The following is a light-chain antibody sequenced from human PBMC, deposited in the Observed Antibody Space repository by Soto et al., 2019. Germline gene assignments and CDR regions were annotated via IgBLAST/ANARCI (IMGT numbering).Light chain of an antibody. CDR3: CSHAGSYTYV. V-gene: IGLV2-11*01. Sequence: QSALTQPRSVPGSPGQSLTISCTGTSSVVGGYNYVSWYQQHPGKVPKLVIYDVTKRPSGVPDRFSGSKSGNTASLTISGLQSEDEADYYCCSHAGSYTYVFGTGTKVTV. CDR2: DVT. J-gene: IGLJ1*01. CDR1: SSVVGGYNY.